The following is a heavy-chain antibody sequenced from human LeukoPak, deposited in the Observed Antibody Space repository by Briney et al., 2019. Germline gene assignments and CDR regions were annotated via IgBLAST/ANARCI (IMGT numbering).Heavy chain of an antibody. J-gene: IGHJ4*02. Sequence: SETLSLTCTVSGYSISSGYYWGWIRQPPGKGLEWIGRIYTSGSTNYNPSLKSRVTMSVDTSKNQFSLKLSSVTAADTAVYYCARDQYYYGSGSYGLDYWGQGTLVTVSS. CDR2: IYTSGST. CDR3: ARDQYYYGSGSYGLDY. CDR1: GYSISSGYY. D-gene: IGHD3-10*01. V-gene: IGHV4-38-2*02.